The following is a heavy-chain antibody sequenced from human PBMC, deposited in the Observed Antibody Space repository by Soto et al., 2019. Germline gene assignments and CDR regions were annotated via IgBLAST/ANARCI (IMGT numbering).Heavy chain of an antibody. CDR3: ARDGRDCTDGVCYFHH. CDR1: GFTFSSFG. Sequence: EVQLVESGGGLVQPGGSLRLSWAASGFTFSSFGMNWVRQSPGKGLEGVSYISGSSSTIYYADSVKGRFTISRDNAKNSLYLRMNSLRDEDTAVYYCARDGRDCTDGVCYFHHWGQGTLVTVSS. CDR2: ISGSSSTI. V-gene: IGHV3-48*02. D-gene: IGHD2-8*01. J-gene: IGHJ1*01.